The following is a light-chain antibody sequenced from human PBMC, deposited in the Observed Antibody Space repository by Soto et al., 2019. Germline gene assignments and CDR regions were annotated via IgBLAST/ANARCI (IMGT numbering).Light chain of an antibody. CDR1: SNDVGGYDY. V-gene: IGLV2-14*01. CDR3: ASYTVSGTLI. CDR2: EDT. Sequence: QSALTQPASVSGSPGLSITISCTGTSNDVGGYDYVSWYRQHPDRAPRLLIYEDTNRPSGISDRFSGSRSGNTASLTISGLQADDEADYYCASYTVSGTLIFGGGTKLTVL. J-gene: IGLJ2*01.